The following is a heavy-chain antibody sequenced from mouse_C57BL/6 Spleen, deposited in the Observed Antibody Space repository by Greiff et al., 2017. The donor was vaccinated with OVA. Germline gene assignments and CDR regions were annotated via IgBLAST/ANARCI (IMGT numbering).Heavy chain of an antibody. V-gene: IGHV3-6*01. D-gene: IGHD2-4*01. Sequence: EVQLQESGPGLVKPSQSLSLTCSVTGYSITSGYYWNWIRQFPGNKLEWMGYISYDGSNNYNPSLKNRISITRDTSKNQFFLKLNSVTTEDTATYYCARLYYDGDYWGQGTTLTVSS. CDR3: ARLYYDGDY. CDR1: GYSITSGYY. J-gene: IGHJ2*01. CDR2: ISYDGSN.